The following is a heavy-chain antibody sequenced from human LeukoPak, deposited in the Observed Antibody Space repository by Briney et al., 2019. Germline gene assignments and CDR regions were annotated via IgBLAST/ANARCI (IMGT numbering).Heavy chain of an antibody. CDR3: ATEIIRRYNGSRQDGMDV. CDR2: INSDGSST. D-gene: IGHD1-26*01. CDR1: GFTFSRYW. J-gene: IGHJ6*02. Sequence: PGGSLRLSCAASGFTFSRYWMHCVRQAPGKGLVWVSRINSDGSSTSYADSVKGRFTISRDNAKNTLYLQMNSLRAEDTALYYCATEIIRRYNGSRQDGMDVWGQGTTVTVSS. V-gene: IGHV3-74*01.